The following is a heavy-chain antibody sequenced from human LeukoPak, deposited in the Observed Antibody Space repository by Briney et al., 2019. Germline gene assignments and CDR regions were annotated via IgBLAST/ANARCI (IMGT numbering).Heavy chain of an antibody. V-gene: IGHV1-2*06. D-gene: IGHD2-15*01. J-gene: IGHJ3*02. CDR2: INPNSGGT. CDR1: GYTFTGYY. Sequence: APVKVSCKASGYTFTGYYMHWVRQAPGQGLEWMGRINPNSGGTNYAQKFQGRVTMTRDTSISTAYMELSRLRSDDTAVYYCAGCSGGSCYMGGDAFDIWGQGTMVTVSS. CDR3: AGCSGGSCYMGGDAFDI.